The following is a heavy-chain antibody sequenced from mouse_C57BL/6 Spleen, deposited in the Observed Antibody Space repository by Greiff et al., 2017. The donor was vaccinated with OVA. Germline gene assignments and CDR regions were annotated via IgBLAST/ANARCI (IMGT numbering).Heavy chain of an antibody. V-gene: IGHV5-9-1*02. J-gene: IGHJ4*01. Sequence: EVQLVESGEGLVKPGGSLKLSCAASGFTFSSYAMSWVRQTPEKRLEWVAYISSGGDYSYYADTVKGRVTISRDNARNTLYLQMSSLKSEDTAMYYCTRDREDSAGYGIMDYWGQGTSVTVSS. D-gene: IGHD3-2*02. CDR3: TRDREDSAGYGIMDY. CDR1: GFTFSSYA. CDR2: ISSGGDYS.